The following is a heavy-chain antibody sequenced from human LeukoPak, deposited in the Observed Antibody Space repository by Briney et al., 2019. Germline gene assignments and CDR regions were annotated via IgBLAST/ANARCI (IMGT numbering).Heavy chain of an antibody. CDR2: IYYSGST. CDR1: GGSISSSSYY. J-gene: IGHJ4*02. Sequence: SETLSLTCTVSGGSISSSSYYWGWIRQPPGKGLEWIGSIYYSGSTYYNPSLKSRVTISVDTSKNQFSLKLSSVTAADTAVYYCARLGSSGYYFDYWGQGTLVTASS. D-gene: IGHD3-22*01. V-gene: IGHV4-39*01. CDR3: ARLGSSGYYFDY.